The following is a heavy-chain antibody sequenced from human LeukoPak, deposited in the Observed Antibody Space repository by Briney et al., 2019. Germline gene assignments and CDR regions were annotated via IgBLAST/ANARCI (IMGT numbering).Heavy chain of an antibody. J-gene: IGHJ5*02. CDR1: GGSISGNH. CDR2: IYYTGSI. Sequence: SETLSLTCTVSGGSISGNHWSWIRQAPGKRLEWLGYIYYTGSINYNPSLKSRITMSADTSKSQFSLNLSSVTAADTAVYYCARHLTQNYISGFDNWGQGTLVTVSS. D-gene: IGHD3-10*01. V-gene: IGHV4-59*01. CDR3: ARHLTQNYISGFDN.